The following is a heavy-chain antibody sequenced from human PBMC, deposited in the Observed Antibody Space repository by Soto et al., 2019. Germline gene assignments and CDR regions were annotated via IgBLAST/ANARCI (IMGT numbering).Heavy chain of an antibody. D-gene: IGHD1-26*01. V-gene: IGHV4-4*02. CDR3: ARGDSGSDLREGLGYYYVMDI. CDR1: GGSISGDYW. J-gene: IGHJ6*02. CDR2: IFHSGST. Sequence: QVRLQESGPGLVKPSGTLSLACVVSGGSISGDYWWTWVRQSPGKGLEWLGEIFHSGSTNSNPSLTTRVTLAVDKSKREFSLNLNAVTAADTAVYYCARGDSGSDLREGLGYYYVMDIWGQGTTVTVSS.